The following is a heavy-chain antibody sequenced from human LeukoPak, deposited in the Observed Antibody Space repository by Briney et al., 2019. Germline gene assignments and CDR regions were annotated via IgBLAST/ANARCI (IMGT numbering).Heavy chain of an antibody. D-gene: IGHD3-22*01. J-gene: IGHJ4*02. CDR1: GFTFSSCG. V-gene: IGHV3-30*18. CDR3: AKGPSGYYYWFDY. Sequence: GGSLRLSCAASGFTFSSCGMHWVRQAPGKGLEWVAVIPYDGSNKYYADSVKGRFTISRDNSKNTLYLQMNSLRAEDTAVYYCAKGPSGYYYWFDYWGQGTLVTVSS. CDR2: IPYDGSNK.